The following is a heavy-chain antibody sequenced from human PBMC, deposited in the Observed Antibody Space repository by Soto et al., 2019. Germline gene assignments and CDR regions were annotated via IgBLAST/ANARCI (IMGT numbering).Heavy chain of an antibody. D-gene: IGHD3-3*01. J-gene: IGHJ5*02. CDR2: INHGGST. V-gene: IGHV4-34*01. Sequence: PSETLSLTCAVYGGSFSGYYWSWIRQPPGKGLEWIGEINHGGSTNYNPSLKSRVTISVDTSKNQFSLKLSSVTAADTAVYYCARGRVAIFGVVTLYNWFDPWGQGTLVTVSS. CDR1: GGSFSGYY. CDR3: ARGRVAIFGVVTLYNWFDP.